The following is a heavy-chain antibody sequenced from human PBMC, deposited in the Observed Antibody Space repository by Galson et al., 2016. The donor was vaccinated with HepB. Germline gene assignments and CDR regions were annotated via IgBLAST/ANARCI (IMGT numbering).Heavy chain of an antibody. CDR2: MAFDGSDK. CDR1: GFTFSSYG. CDR3: ARGSSSRSIYYYYYYTMDV. V-gene: IGHV3-30*03. Sequence: SLRLSCAASGFTFSSYGIHWVRQVSGTGLEWVAVMAFDGSDKYYTDSVRGRLTISRDNSKNTLYLEMNTLRVEDTAVYFCARGSSSRSIYYYYYYTMDVWGQGTTVTVSS. D-gene: IGHD6-6*01. J-gene: IGHJ6*02.